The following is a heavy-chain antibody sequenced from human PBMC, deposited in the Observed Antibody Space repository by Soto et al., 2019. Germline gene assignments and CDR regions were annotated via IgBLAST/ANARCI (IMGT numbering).Heavy chain of an antibody. J-gene: IGHJ4*02. V-gene: IGHV3-23*01. D-gene: IGHD3-22*01. CDR3: AKEGATMIVVVIGSFDY. CDR2: ISGSGGST. CDR1: GCTFSSYA. Sequence: LILSCAASGCTFSSYAMSWVRQAPWKGLEWVSAISGSGGSTYYADSVKGRFTISRDNSKNTLYLQMNSLRAEDTAVYYCAKEGATMIVVVIGSFDYWGQGALVTVSS.